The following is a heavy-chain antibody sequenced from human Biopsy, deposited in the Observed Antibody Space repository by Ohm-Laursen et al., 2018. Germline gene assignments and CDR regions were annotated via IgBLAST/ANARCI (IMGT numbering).Heavy chain of an antibody. CDR2: ISYTGYT. J-gene: IGHJ4*02. CDR3: ARGSNDFGGLYFPR. Sequence: TLSLTCAVSGGSFTGHYWSWIRQPPGKGLEWIGHISYTGYTSYNASLKSQVTISVDTSRNHFSLRLSSLTAAGTAVYYCARGSNDFGGLYFPRWGQGTLLTVSS. CDR1: GGSFTGHY. V-gene: IGHV4-59*11. D-gene: IGHD4-23*01.